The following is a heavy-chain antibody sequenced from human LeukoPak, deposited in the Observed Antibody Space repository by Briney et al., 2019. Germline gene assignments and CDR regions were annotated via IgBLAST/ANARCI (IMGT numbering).Heavy chain of an antibody. CDR2: ISAGGATT. V-gene: IGHV3-23*01. J-gene: IGHJ3*01. CDR1: GFSFSSYA. Sequence: GGSLRLSCAASGFSFSSYAMSWVRQAPGKGLEWVSGISAGGATTHYADSVKGRFTMSRDNSKKTVYLQMNSLRAEDTAIYYCAKGKVNHDGAFDFWGQGTMVTVSS. D-gene: IGHD1-14*01. CDR3: AKGKVNHDGAFDF.